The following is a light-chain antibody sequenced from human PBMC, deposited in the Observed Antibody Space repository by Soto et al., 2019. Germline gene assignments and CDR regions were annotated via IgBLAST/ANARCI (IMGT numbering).Light chain of an antibody. CDR1: SSNIGSNT. CDR2: NDN. Sequence: QSVVTQPPSASGTPGQRVTNSCSGSSSNIGSNTVNWYQQLPGTAPKLLTYNDNQRPSGVPDRFSGSKSGTSASLAISGLQSGDEADYACAAWDASLNGYVFGTGTTVTVL. V-gene: IGLV1-44*01. J-gene: IGLJ1*01. CDR3: AAWDASLNGYV.